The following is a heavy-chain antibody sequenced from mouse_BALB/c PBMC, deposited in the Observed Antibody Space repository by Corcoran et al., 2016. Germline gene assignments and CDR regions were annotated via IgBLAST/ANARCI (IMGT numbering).Heavy chain of an antibody. CDR3: ARKYGNYYAMDY. V-gene: IGHV9-3-1*01. CDR1: GYTFTNYG. CDR2: INTYTGEP. J-gene: IGHJ4*01. D-gene: IGHD2-10*02. Sequence: QIQLVQSGPELTKPGETVKISCKASGYTFTNYGMNWVKQAPGKGLKWMGWINTYTGEPTYADDFKGRFAFSLETSASTAYLQINNLKNEDTATYFCARKYGNYYAMDYWGQGTSVTVSS.